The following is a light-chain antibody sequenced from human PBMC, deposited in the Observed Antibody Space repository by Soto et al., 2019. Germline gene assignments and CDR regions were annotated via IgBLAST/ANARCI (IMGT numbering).Light chain of an antibody. CDR3: QQYNNWPPAYT. CDR1: QSVISN. V-gene: IGKV3-15*01. J-gene: IGKJ2*01. Sequence: EIVMTQSPATLSVSPGERATLSCRASQSVISNFAWYQQKPGQAPRLLIYGASTRATGIPARFSGSGSGTEFTLTISSLQSEDFAVYYCQQYNNWPPAYTFGQGTKLEIK. CDR2: GAS.